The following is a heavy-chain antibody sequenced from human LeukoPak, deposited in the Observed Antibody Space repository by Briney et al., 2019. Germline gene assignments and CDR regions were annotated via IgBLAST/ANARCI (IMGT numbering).Heavy chain of an antibody. J-gene: IGHJ4*02. CDR2: IYYSGST. CDR1: GGSISSSSYY. D-gene: IGHD4-17*01. Sequence: SETLSLTCTVSGGSISSSSYYWGWIRRPPGKGLEWIGSIYYSGSTYYNPSLKSRVTISVDTSKNQFSLKLSSVTAADTAVYYCARGPLRGGDHWGQGTLVTVSS. CDR3: ARGPLRGGDH. V-gene: IGHV4-39*07.